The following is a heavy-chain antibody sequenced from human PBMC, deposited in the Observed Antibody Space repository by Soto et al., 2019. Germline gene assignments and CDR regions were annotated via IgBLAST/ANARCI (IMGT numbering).Heavy chain of an antibody. CDR3: ARGAMGVTRGSFDY. D-gene: IGHD3-16*01. J-gene: IGHJ4*02. Sequence: ASVTVSCQASGYTFTSYDINWVRQATGQGLEWMGWMNPNSGNTGYAQKFQGRVTMTRNTSISTAYMELSSLRSEDTAVYYCARGAMGVTRGSFDYWGQGTLVTVSS. CDR2: MNPNSGNT. V-gene: IGHV1-8*01. CDR1: GYTFTSYD.